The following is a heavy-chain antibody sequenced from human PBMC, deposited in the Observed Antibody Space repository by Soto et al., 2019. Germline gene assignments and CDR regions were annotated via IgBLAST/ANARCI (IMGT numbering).Heavy chain of an antibody. D-gene: IGHD6-19*01. CDR3: ASATSIAVAGKET. V-gene: IGHV1-18*01. CDR1: GDTVTKYG. J-gene: IGHJ4*02. Sequence: QVQLVQSGGEVKKPGASVKVSCKASGDTVTKYGISWVRQAPGQGLEWLGWISLYNGHTNYALKFQDRITFTTDTPTRTASMEFRSLTSDDTAVYYCASATSIAVAGKETWVQGAVVTVSS. CDR2: ISLYNGHT.